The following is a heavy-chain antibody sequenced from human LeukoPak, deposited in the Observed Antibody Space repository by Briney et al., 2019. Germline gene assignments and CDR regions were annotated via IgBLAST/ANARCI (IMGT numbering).Heavy chain of an antibody. V-gene: IGHV3-48*01. D-gene: IGHD3-22*01. CDR2: ISTTSGTK. CDR1: GFTFSSYA. CDR3: SRLHYDSSNYGTFDY. Sequence: GGSLRLSCAASGFTFSSYAMSWVRQAPGKGLEWISYISTTSGTKYYADSVKGRFTISRDNTKNSAYLQMSGLRADDTAVYYCSRLHYDSSNYGTFDYWGQGTLVTVSS. J-gene: IGHJ4*02.